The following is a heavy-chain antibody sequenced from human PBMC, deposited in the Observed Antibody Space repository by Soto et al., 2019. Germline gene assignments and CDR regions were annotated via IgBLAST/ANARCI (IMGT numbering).Heavy chain of an antibody. Sequence: ASVKVSCKASGGTFSSYAISWVRQAPGQGLEWMGGINPIFGTANYAQKFQGRVTITADESTSTAYMELSSLRSEDTAVYYCATTHGYRCIWYGLRFGMDVWGQGTTVTVAS. CDR1: GGTFSSYA. V-gene: IGHV1-69*13. CDR2: INPIFGTA. J-gene: IGHJ6*02. CDR3: ATTHGYRCIWYGLRFGMDV. D-gene: IGHD6-13*01.